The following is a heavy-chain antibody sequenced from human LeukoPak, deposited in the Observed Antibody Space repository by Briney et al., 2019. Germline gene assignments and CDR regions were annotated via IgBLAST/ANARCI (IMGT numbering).Heavy chain of an antibody. J-gene: IGHJ4*01. CDR1: GFTFSTYA. D-gene: IGHD3-10*01. Sequence: PGGSLRLSCAASGFTFSTYAMSWVRQAPGMGLEWVSTISGSGGSTYYADSVKGRFTISRDNSKNTLYLQMNSLRAEDTAVYYCAKTSITMVRGVKWGPYDYWGQGTLVTVSS. CDR3: AKTSITMVRGVKWGPYDY. V-gene: IGHV3-23*01. CDR2: ISGSGGST.